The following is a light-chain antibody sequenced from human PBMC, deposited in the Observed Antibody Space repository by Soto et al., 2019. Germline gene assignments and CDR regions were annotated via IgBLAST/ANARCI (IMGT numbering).Light chain of an antibody. CDR3: CSYAGSSTWM. CDR2: EVS. Sequence: QSVLTQPASVSGSPGQSITLSCTGTNSDVGSYNLVSWYQQNPGKAPKLMIFEVSKRPSGVSNRFSGPKSGNTASLTISGLQAEDEADYYCCSYAGSSTWMFGGGTKLTVL. J-gene: IGLJ3*02. V-gene: IGLV2-23*02. CDR1: NSDVGSYNL.